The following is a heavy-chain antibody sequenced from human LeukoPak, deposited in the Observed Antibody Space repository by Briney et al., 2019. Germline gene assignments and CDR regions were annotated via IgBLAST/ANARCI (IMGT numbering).Heavy chain of an antibody. CDR3: ARAAYYYGSGDLYFQH. V-gene: IGHV4-61*02. J-gene: IGHJ1*01. CDR2: IYTSGST. CDR1: GGSISSGSYY. Sequence: SETLSLTCTVSGGSISSGSYYWSWIRQPAGKGLEWIGRIYTSGSTNYNPSLKSRVTISVDTSKNQFSLKLSSVTAADTAVYYCARAAYYYGSGDLYFQHWGQGTLVTVSS. D-gene: IGHD3-10*01.